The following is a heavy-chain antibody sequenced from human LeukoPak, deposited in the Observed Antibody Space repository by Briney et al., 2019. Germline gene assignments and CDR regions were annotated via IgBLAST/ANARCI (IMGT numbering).Heavy chain of an antibody. D-gene: IGHD2-21*01. Sequence: SQTLSLTCTVSGASIRSGGYYWSLIRQHPGRGLEWIGYMYYSGSTYYNPSLKSRVTISVDTSKNQFSLTLSSVTAADTAVYYCVLSSRRRHTRWFDPWGQGTLVTVSS. J-gene: IGHJ5*02. CDR3: VLSSRRRHTRWFDP. V-gene: IGHV4-31*03. CDR2: MYYSGST. CDR1: GASIRSGGYY.